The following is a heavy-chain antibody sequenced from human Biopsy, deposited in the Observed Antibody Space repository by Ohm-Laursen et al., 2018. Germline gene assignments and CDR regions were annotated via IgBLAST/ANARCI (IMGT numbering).Heavy chain of an antibody. CDR2: IIPIFGTA. D-gene: IGHD1-26*01. J-gene: IGHJ4*02. CDR3: ARDRSSGSYSPSDY. V-gene: IGHV1-69*01. Sequence: SSVKVSCKAPGGTFSSHAISWVRQAPGQGLEWMGGIIPIFGTAEYAQNFQGRLTITADESTSTSYMDLISLRSEDTAVYYCARDRSSGSYSPSDYWGQGTLVTVSS. CDR1: GGTFSSHA.